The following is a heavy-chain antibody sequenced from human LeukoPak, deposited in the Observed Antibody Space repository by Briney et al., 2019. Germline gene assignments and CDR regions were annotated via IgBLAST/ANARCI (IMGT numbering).Heavy chain of an antibody. CDR3: ASALTTLEYFQH. CDR1: GYTFTSYG. CDR2: ISAYNGNT. Sequence: ASVKVSCKASGYTFTSYGISWVRQAPGQGLEWMGWISAYNGNTNYAQKLQGRVTMTTDTSTSTVYMELRSLRSDDTAVYYCASALTTLEYFQHWGRGTLVTVSS. V-gene: IGHV1-18*01. J-gene: IGHJ1*01. D-gene: IGHD4-17*01.